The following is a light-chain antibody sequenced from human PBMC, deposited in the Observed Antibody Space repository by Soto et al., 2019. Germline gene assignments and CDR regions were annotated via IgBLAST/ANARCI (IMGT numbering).Light chain of an antibody. CDR1: SSNIGSNT. CDR2: DND. J-gene: IGLJ3*02. CDR3: ASWDVSLNGFWV. Sequence: QSVLTQPPSASGTPGQTVTISCSGSSSNIGSNTVNWYQHLPGTAPKLLIYDNDQRPSGVLDRFSGSKSGTSASLAISGLLYEDEADYYCASWDVSLNGFWVFGGVTKLTVL. V-gene: IGLV1-44*01.